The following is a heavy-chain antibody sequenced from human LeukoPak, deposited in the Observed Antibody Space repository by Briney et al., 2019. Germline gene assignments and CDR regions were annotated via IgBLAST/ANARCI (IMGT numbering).Heavy chain of an antibody. J-gene: IGHJ5*02. CDR2: ISAYNGNT. CDR1: GYTFTSYG. Sequence: GASVKVSCKASGYTFTSYGISWVRQAPGQGLEWMGWISAYNGNTNYAQKLQGRVTMTTDTSTSTAYMELRSLRSDDTAVYYCARVVTTGTTGIFWFDPWGQGTLVTVSS. V-gene: IGHV1-18*01. D-gene: IGHD1-1*01. CDR3: ARVVTTGTTGIFWFDP.